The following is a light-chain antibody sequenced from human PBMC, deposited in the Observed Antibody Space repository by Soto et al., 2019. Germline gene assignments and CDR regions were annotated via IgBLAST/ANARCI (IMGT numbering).Light chain of an antibody. V-gene: IGKV4-1*01. CDR1: HGALFSASNKNY. CDR2: WAS. CDR3: QQYFSIPMFT. Sequence: DFVLTQSPDSLDVSLGETATISCKTSHGALFSASNKNYIAWYQRRPGQPLKLLFYWASTRASGVSDRFSGSGSGTDFTLTISSLQPEDAAVYYCQQYFSIPMFTFAQGTKLQI. J-gene: IGKJ2*01.